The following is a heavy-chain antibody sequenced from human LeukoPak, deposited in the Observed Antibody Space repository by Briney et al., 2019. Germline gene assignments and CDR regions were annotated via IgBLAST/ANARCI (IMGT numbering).Heavy chain of an antibody. D-gene: IGHD1-26*01. V-gene: IGHV1-18*01. J-gene: IGHJ4*02. Sequence: GSSVKVSCKASGGTFSSYAISWVRQAPGQGLEWIGWISGSNGNTNYAQNFQDRLTVTTDSSTSTAYMELRSLRSDDTAVYYCVRSGRGTYYFDYWGQGTLVTVSS. CDR3: VRSGRGTYYFDY. CDR2: ISGSNGNT. CDR1: GGTFSSYA.